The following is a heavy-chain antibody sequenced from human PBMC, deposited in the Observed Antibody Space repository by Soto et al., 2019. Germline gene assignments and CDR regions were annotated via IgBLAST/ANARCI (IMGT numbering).Heavy chain of an antibody. J-gene: IGHJ3*01. CDR1: GFSVRGHG. CDR3: EGSWT. V-gene: IGHV3-23*04. D-gene: IGHD5-12*01. Sequence: VHLVESGGDLTQPGGSLRLSCAASGFSVRGHGMSWVRQAPGKALEWVSGISGRDDTTYYTDSVRGRFTISKDTSKNTLYLQMNSLRVEDTAVYYCEGSWTWGQGTMVTVSS. CDR2: ISGRDDTT.